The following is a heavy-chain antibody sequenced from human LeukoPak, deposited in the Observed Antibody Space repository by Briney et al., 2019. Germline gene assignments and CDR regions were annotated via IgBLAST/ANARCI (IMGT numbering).Heavy chain of an antibody. J-gene: IGHJ4*02. V-gene: IGHV1-2*02. CDR3: ARTRRDGYNCDLDF. D-gene: IGHD5-24*01. Sequence: ASVKVSCKASGYSFTGHHIHWVRQAPGQGLEWMGWISPDTAVTNYAQKFQGRVTMTRDSSISTAYMGLSRLSSDDTALYYCARTRRDGYNCDLDFWGQGTLVTVSS. CDR1: GYSFTGHH. CDR2: ISPDTAVT.